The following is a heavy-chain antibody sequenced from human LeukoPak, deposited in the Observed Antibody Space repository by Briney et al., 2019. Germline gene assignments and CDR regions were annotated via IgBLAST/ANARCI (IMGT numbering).Heavy chain of an antibody. J-gene: IGHJ5*02. CDR2: SYNGGIT. CDR1: GLTISQNY. CDR3: AANHPFDP. D-gene: IGHD1-14*01. Sequence: SGGSLRLSCAASGLTISQNYMSWLRQAPGKGLECGSVSYNGGITYYADSVKGRFTISRDNSKNMLFLQMNSLRVEDTAMYYCAANHPFDPWGQGTLVTVSS. V-gene: IGHV3-66*01.